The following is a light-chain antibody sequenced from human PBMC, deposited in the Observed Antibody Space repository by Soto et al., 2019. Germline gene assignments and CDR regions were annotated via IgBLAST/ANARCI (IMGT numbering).Light chain of an antibody. CDR1: QGVGNQ. CDR2: DAS. V-gene: IGKV1-16*01. Sequence: DLQMTQSPFSLSASVGDRITITCRASQGVGNQLGWFQQKPGKVPKSLIYDASSLQSGAPSRFSGSGSGTDFTLTIHSLQPEDFATYYCLQYDNHPFTFGPGTKVDI. J-gene: IGKJ3*01. CDR3: LQYDNHPFT.